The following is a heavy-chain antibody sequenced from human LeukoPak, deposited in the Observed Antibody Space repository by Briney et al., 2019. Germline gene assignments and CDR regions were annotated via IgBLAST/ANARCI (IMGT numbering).Heavy chain of an antibody. CDR3: ARGWAWFGESHAFDI. CDR2: IYYSGST. CDR1: GGSISSYY. V-gene: IGHV4-59*01. J-gene: IGHJ3*02. Sequence: SETLSLTCTVSGGSISSYYWSWIRQPPGKGLEWIGYIYYSGSTNYNPSLKSRVTISVDTSKNQFSLKLSSVTAADTAVYYCARGWAWFGESHAFDIWGQGTMVTVSS. D-gene: IGHD3-10*01.